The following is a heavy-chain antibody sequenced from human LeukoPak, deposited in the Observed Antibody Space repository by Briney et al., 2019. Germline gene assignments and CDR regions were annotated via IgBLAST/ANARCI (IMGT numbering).Heavy chain of an antibody. V-gene: IGHV1-69*13. Sequence: SVKVSCKASGGTFSSYAISWVRQAPGQGLEWMGGIIPIFGTANYAQKFQGRVTITADESTSTAYMELSSLRSEDTAVYYCARDRGGYTLNWFDPWGQGTLVTVPS. D-gene: IGHD5-12*01. CDR3: ARDRGGYTLNWFDP. J-gene: IGHJ5*02. CDR1: GGTFSSYA. CDR2: IIPIFGTA.